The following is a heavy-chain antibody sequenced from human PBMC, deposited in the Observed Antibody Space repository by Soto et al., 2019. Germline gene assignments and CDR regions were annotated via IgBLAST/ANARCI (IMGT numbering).Heavy chain of an antibody. Sequence: SETLSLTCTVSGGSISSGDYYWSWIRQPPGKGLEWIGYIYYSGSTYYKTYLKSRVTISVDTSKNQFSLKLSSVTAADTTVNNCARVATVTTLGQIDYWGQGTLVTVSS. D-gene: IGHD4-4*01. CDR2: IYYSGST. CDR3: ARVATVTTLGQIDY. V-gene: IGHV4-30-4*01. J-gene: IGHJ4*02. CDR1: GGSISSGDYY.